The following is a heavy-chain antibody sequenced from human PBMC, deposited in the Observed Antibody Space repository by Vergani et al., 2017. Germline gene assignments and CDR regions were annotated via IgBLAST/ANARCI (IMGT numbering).Heavy chain of an antibody. CDR1: GGSISSGGYS. CDR3: ARTIAAALGESNWFDP. V-gene: IGHV4-30-2*01. J-gene: IGHJ5*02. Sequence: QLQLQESGSGLVKPSQTLSLTCAVSGGSISSGGYSWSWIRQPPGKGLEWFGYIYHSGSTYYNPSLKSRVTISVDRSKNQFSLKLSSVTAADTAVYYCARTIAAALGESNWFDPWGQGTLVTVSS. D-gene: IGHD6-13*01. CDR2: IYHSGST.